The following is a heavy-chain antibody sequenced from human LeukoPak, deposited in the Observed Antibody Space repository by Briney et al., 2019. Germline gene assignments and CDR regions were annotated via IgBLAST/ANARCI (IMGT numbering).Heavy chain of an antibody. J-gene: IGHJ5*02. CDR2: ISGSGGST. D-gene: IGHD3-16*01. CDR3: AKESRGPLVANWFDP. Sequence: GGSLRLSCAASGFTFSSYAMSWVRQAPGKGLEWASAISGSGGSTYYADSVKGRFTISRDNSKNTLYLQMNSLRAEDTAVYYCAKESRGPLVANWFDPWGQGTLVTVSS. V-gene: IGHV3-23*01. CDR1: GFTFSSYA.